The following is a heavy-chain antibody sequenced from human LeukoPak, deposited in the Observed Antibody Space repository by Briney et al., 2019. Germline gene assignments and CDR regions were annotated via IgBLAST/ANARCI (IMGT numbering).Heavy chain of an antibody. CDR2: IYYSGST. CDR3: ASLNDYGDYG. J-gene: IGHJ4*02. V-gene: IGHV4-39*01. Sequence: SETLSLTCTVSGGSISSSSYYWGWIRQPPGKGLEWIGSIYYSGSTYYSPSLKSRVTISVDTSKNQFSLKLSSVTAADTAVYYCASLNDYGDYGWGQGTLVTVSS. CDR1: GGSISSSSYY. D-gene: IGHD4-17*01.